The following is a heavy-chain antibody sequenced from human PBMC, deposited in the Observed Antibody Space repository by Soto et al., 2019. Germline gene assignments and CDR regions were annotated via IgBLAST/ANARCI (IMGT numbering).Heavy chain of an antibody. D-gene: IGHD7-27*01. V-gene: IGHV3-21*01. CDR3: ARDPGLGISTPTHFDY. CDR2: ISSSSSYI. CDR1: GFTFSSYS. J-gene: IGHJ4*02. Sequence: GGSLRLSCAASGFTFSSYSMNWVRQAPGKGLEWVSSISSSSSYIYYADSVKGRFTISRDNAKNSLYLQMNSLRAEDTAVYYCARDPGLGISTPTHFDYWGQGTLVTVSS.